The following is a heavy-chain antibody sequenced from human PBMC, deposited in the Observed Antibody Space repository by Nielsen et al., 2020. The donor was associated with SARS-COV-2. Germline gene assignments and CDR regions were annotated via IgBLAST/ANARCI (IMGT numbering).Heavy chain of an antibody. CDR2: IWYDGSNK. D-gene: IGHD5-18*01. Sequence: GESLNISCAASGFTFSSYGMHWVRQAPGKGLEWVAVIWYDGSNKYYADSVKGRFTISRDNSKNTLYLQMNSLRAEDTAVYYCARDTLGADTAYAFDIWGQGTMVTVSS. J-gene: IGHJ3*02. CDR1: GFTFSSYG. CDR3: ARDTLGADTAYAFDI. V-gene: IGHV3-33*08.